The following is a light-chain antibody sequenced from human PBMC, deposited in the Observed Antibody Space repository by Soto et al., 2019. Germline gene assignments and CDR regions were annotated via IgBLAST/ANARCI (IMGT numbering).Light chain of an antibody. CDR3: CSYGGYSTFVV. V-gene: IGLV2-23*02. Sequence: QSALTQPASVSGSPGQSIILSCSGSSSDVGRYNLVSWYQHHPGKAPKLIIYEAIKRPSGISDRFSGSKSGNTASLTISGLQAEDEADYYCCSYGGYSTFVVFGGGAKLTVL. CDR2: EAI. CDR1: SSDVGRYNL. J-gene: IGLJ2*01.